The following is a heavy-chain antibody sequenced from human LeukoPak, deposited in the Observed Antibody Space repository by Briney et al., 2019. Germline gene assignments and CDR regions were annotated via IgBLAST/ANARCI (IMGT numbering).Heavy chain of an antibody. CDR3: ARDNYYYDSSGYSFDI. CDR1: GGSVSSGSYY. Sequence: SETLSLTCTVSGGSVSSGSYYWSWIRQPPGKGLEWIGYIYYSGSTNYNPSLKSRVTISVDTSKNQFSLKLSSVTAADTAVYYCARDNYYYDSSGYSFDIWGQGTMVTVSS. J-gene: IGHJ3*02. V-gene: IGHV4-61*01. D-gene: IGHD3-22*01. CDR2: IYYSGST.